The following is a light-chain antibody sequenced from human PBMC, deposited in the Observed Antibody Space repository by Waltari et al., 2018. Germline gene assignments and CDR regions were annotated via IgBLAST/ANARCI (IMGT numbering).Light chain of an antibody. CDR2: DNN. Sequence: QSVLTQPPSVSAAPGQKVTIPCSGSSSNIGNNYVSWYQHLPGTAPKLLIYDNNMRPSGIPDRFSGSKSGTSATLDITGLQTGDEADYYCATWDNSLSAGVFGGGTKLTVL. CDR1: SSNIGNNY. J-gene: IGLJ2*01. V-gene: IGLV1-51*01. CDR3: ATWDNSLSAGV.